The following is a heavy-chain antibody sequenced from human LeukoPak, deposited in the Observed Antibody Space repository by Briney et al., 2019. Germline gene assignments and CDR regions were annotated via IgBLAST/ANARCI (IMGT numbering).Heavy chain of an antibody. Sequence: GASVKVSCKASGGTFSSYAISWVRQAPGQGLEWMGRIIPILGIANYAQKFQGRVTITADKSTSTAYMELSSLRSEDTAVYYCARSEERDAFDIWGQGTMVTVSS. CDR1: GGTFSSYA. CDR3: ARSEERDAFDI. J-gene: IGHJ3*02. CDR2: IIPILGIA. V-gene: IGHV1-69*04.